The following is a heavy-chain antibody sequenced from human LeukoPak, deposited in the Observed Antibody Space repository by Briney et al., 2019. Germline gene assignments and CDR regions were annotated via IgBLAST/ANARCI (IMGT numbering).Heavy chain of an antibody. V-gene: IGHV1-58*01. J-gene: IGHJ4*02. D-gene: IGHD5-24*01. CDR3: AADRGGYNSGLLFDY. CDR1: GFTFTSSA. CDR2: IVVGSGNT. Sequence: SVKVSCTASGFTFTSSAVQWVRQARGQRLEWIGWIVVGSGNTNYAQKFQERVTITRDMSTSTAYMELSSLRSEDTAVYYCAADRGGYNSGLLFDYWGQGTLVTVSS.